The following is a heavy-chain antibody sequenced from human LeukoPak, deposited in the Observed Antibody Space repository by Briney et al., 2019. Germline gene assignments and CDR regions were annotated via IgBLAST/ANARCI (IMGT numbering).Heavy chain of an antibody. Sequence: SETLSLTCTVSGGSISSYYWSWIRQPPGKGLEWIGYIYHGGSTYYNPSLQSRVTISVDRSKNQFSLNLSSVTAADTAVYYCARARGTGTEYFDYWGQGTLVTVSS. J-gene: IGHJ4*02. CDR3: ARARGTGTEYFDY. V-gene: IGHV4-59*12. CDR1: GGSISSYY. D-gene: IGHD1-1*01. CDR2: IYHGGST.